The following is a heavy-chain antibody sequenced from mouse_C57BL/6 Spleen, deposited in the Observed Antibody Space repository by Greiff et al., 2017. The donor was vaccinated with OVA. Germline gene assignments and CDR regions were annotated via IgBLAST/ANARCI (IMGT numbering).Heavy chain of an antibody. D-gene: IGHD2-1*01. V-gene: IGHV5-17*01. CDR3: ARLLLEAY. Sequence: EVKVVESGGGLVKPGGSLKLSCAASGFTFSDYGMHWVRQAPEKGLEWVAYISSGSSTIYYADTVKGRFIISRDNAKNTLFLQMTSLRSEDTAMYYCARLLLEAYWGQGTLVTVSA. J-gene: IGHJ3*01. CDR1: GFTFSDYG. CDR2: ISSGSSTI.